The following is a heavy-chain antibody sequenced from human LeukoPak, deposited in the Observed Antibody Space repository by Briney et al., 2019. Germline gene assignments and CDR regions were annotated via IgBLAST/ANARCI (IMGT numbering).Heavy chain of an antibody. CDR1: GFTFSNYA. J-gene: IGHJ4*02. V-gene: IGHV3-23*01. CDR2: ISGSGGST. Sequence: PGGSLRLSCGVSGFTFSNYAMSWVRQAPGKGLEWVSGISGSGGSTYYTDSMKGRFTISRDNSKNTPYLQMNSLRADDTAVYFCARAGQQLVPYYFNYWGRGILVTVSS. CDR3: ARAGQQLVPYYFNY. D-gene: IGHD6-13*01.